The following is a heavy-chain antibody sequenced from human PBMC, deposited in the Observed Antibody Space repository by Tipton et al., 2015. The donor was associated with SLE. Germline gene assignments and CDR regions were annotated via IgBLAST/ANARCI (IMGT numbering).Heavy chain of an antibody. D-gene: IGHD3-22*01. Sequence: TLSLTCTVSGGSISSGGYYWTWIRQLPGKGLEWIGNIYNSGSTNYNPSLKSRVTISLDTSKNQFSLKLSSVTAADTAVYYCARDPAVYYYDSRRTLKYYYHSLDVWGQGTTVTVSS. V-gene: IGHV4-61*08. J-gene: IGHJ6*02. CDR3: ARDPAVYYYDSRRTLKYYYHSLDV. CDR2: IYNSGST. CDR1: GGSISSGGYY.